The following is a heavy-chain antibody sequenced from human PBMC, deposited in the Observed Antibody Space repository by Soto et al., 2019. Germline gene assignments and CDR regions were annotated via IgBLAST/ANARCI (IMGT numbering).Heavy chain of an antibody. V-gene: IGHV3-72*01. Sequence: PGGSLRLSCAASGFTFSNQFMDWVRQAPGNGLEWVGRSHYKADGYITKSGATMEGRVNISREDSKNSLYWEVIRLKSEDTAVYFCACIRAPSGYWGPGTLVTVSS. J-gene: IGHJ4*02. D-gene: IGHD2-8*01. CDR2: SHYKADGYIT. CDR1: GFTFSNQF. CDR3: ACIRAPSGY.